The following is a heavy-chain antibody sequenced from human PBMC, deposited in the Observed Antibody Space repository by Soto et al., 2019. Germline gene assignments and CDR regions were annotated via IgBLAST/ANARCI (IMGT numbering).Heavy chain of an antibody. CDR2: IYYSGST. Sequence: QVQLQESGPGLVKPSQTLSLTCTVSGGSISSGGYYWSWIRQHPGKGLEWIGYIYYSGSTYYNPSLKSRVTISVDTSKNQFSLKLSSVTAADTAVYYCARAQGQYYYDSSGYYSTLYYFDYWGQGTLVTVSS. D-gene: IGHD3-22*01. V-gene: IGHV4-31*03. J-gene: IGHJ4*02. CDR1: GGSISSGGYY. CDR3: ARAQGQYYYDSSGYYSTLYYFDY.